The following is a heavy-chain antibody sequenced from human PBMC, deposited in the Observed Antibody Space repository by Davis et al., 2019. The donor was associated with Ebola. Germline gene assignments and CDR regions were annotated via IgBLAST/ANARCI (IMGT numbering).Heavy chain of an antibody. CDR3: ARGSVEWELLFYYYGMDV. J-gene: IGHJ6*02. CDR1: GFTFSDYY. CDR2: ISSSSSYT. V-gene: IGHV3-11*06. D-gene: IGHD1-26*01. Sequence: GGSLRLSCAASGFTFSDYYMSWIRQAPGKGLEWVSYISSSSSYTNYADSVKGRFTISRDNAKNSLYLQMNSLRAEDTAVYYCARGSVEWELLFYYYGMDVWGQGTTVTVSS.